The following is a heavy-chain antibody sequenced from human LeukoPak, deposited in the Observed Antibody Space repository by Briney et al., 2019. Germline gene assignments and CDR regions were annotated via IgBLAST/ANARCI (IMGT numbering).Heavy chain of an antibody. CDR1: GFTFSRYS. V-gene: IGHV3-48*01. CDR2: ISRSSSTI. D-gene: IGHD3-3*01. J-gene: IGHJ3*02. Sequence: GGSLRLSCTASGFTFSRYSMNWVRQAPGKGLEWVSYISRSSSTIHYADSVKGRFTISRDNAKNSLYLQMNSLRAEDTAVYYCASYVYDFWSGYYADAFDIWGQGTMVTVSS. CDR3: ASYVYDFWSGYYADAFDI.